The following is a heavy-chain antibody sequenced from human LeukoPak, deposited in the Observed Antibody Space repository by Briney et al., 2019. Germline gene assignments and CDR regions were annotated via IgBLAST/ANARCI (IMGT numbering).Heavy chain of an antibody. CDR3: ASGYEDY. CDR2: INPDSGGT. Sequence: DSVKVSCKASGYTFSDYYIHWVRQAPGQGLEWMGRINPDSGGTNYAQKFQGRVTMTRDTSISTAYMGLSRLRSDDTAVYYCASGYEDYWGQGTPVTVTS. CDR1: GYTFSDYY. J-gene: IGHJ4*02. D-gene: IGHD5-12*01. V-gene: IGHV1-2*06.